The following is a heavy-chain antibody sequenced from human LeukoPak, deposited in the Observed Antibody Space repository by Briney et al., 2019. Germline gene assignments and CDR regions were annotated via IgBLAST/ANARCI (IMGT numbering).Heavy chain of an antibody. J-gene: IGHJ4*02. D-gene: IGHD1-26*01. CDR1: GFTVSSNY. V-gene: IGHV3-53*01. Sequence: GGSLRLSCAASGFTVSSNYMSWVRQAPGKGLEWVAVSYSGGTSQYAESVKGRFTISRDNSKNRLYLQMNSLRAEDTALYYCARVWELSFGHWGQGTLVTVSS. CDR2: SYSGGTS. CDR3: ARVWELSFGH.